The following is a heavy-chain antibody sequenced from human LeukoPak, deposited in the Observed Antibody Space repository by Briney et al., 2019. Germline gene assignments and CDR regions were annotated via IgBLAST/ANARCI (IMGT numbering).Heavy chain of an antibody. CDR2: IGPSGDKT. CDR1: GFTFNIHG. CDR3: AKAPSDSGSYYRFDY. V-gene: IGHV3-23*01. Sequence: GGSLRLSCAASGFTFNIHGMNWVRQAPGKGPEWVSGIGPSGDKTYYADSVKGRFTISRDNSKNTLYLQLNSLRAEDTAVYYCAKAPSDSGSYYRFDYWGQGTLVTVSS. J-gene: IGHJ4*02. D-gene: IGHD1-26*01.